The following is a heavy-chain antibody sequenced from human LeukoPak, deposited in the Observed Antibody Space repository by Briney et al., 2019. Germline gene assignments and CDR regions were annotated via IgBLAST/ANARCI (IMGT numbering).Heavy chain of an antibody. CDR2: IPYDRSET. CDR3: AREGGYYFDH. CDR1: GFTFGSYG. J-gene: IGHJ4*02. Sequence: PGGSLRLSCAASGFTFGSYGMHWVRQAPGKGLEWVAFIPYDRSETYYADSVKGRFSISRDNSKNTVYLQMNSLRTEDRAVYYCAREGGYYFDHWGQGTLVTVSS. V-gene: IGHV3-30*03. D-gene: IGHD6-25*01.